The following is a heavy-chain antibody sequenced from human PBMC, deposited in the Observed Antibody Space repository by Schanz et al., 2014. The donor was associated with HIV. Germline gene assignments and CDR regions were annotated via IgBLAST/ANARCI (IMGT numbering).Heavy chain of an antibody. V-gene: IGHV3-33*08. J-gene: IGHJ6*02. CDR3: ASTEFPYSSSSDYYYGMDV. CDR2: IWFDGSNK. CDR1: GFNFNDHG. D-gene: IGHD6-6*01. Sequence: VQLVESGGGLVQPGRSLRLSCAASGFNFNDHGMHWVRQAPGKGLEWVAVIWFDGSNKYYADSVKGRFTISRDNSKKTLYLQMNSLRAGDTAVYYCASTEFPYSSSSDYYYGMDVWGQGTTVTVSS.